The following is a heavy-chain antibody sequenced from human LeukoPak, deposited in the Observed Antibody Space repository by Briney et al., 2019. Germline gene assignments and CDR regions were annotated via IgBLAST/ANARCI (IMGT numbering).Heavy chain of an antibody. V-gene: IGHV5-51*01. CDR3: ARSEMATVLSQDY. CDR1: GYSFTTYW. D-gene: IGHD5-24*01. CDR2: IYPGDSDT. Sequence: GESLKISCKGSGYSFTTYWIGWVRQMPGKGLEWMGIIYPGDSDTSYSPSFQGQVTITADKSISTAYLQWSSLKASDTAMYYCARSEMATVLSQDYWGQGTLVTVSS. J-gene: IGHJ4*02.